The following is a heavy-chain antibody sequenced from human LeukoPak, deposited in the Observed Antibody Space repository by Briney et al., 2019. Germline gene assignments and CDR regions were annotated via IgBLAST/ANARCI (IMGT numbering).Heavy chain of an antibody. J-gene: IGHJ4*02. Sequence: GGSLRLSCAASGFTFSTYSMTWVRQAPGKGLEWVSSISTSNSYIYYADSVKGRFTISRDNAKSSVYLQMNSLRAEDTAVYYCARVEDYYDSSGYSAWDYWGQGTLVTVSS. CDR2: ISTSNSYI. CDR3: ARVEDYYDSSGYSAWDY. D-gene: IGHD3-22*01. CDR1: GFTFSTYS. V-gene: IGHV3-21*01.